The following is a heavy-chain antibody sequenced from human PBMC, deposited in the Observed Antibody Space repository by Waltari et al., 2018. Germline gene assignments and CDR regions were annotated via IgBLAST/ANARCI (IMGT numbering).Heavy chain of an antibody. CDR3: ARGGYDSSGYYYVRSGNFDY. CDR2: INHSGST. D-gene: IGHD3-22*01. J-gene: IGHJ4*02. V-gene: IGHV4-34*01. CDR1: GGSFSGYY. Sequence: QVQLQQWGAGLLKPSETLSLTCAVYGGSFSGYYWSWLRQPPGKGLEWIGEINHSGSTNYNPSLKSRVTISVDTSKNQFSLKLSSVTAADTAVYYCARGGYDSSGYYYVRSGNFDYWGQGTLVTVSS.